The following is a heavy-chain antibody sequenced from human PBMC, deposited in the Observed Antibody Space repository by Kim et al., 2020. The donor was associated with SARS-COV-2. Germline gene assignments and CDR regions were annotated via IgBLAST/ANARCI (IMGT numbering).Heavy chain of an antibody. Sequence: HKSRVTISVDTSKNQFSLKLSSVTAADTAVYYCARLTYYYDSSGYYPIDYWGQGTLVTVSS. J-gene: IGHJ4*02. V-gene: IGHV4-39*01. CDR3: ARLTYYYDSSGYYPIDY. D-gene: IGHD3-22*01.